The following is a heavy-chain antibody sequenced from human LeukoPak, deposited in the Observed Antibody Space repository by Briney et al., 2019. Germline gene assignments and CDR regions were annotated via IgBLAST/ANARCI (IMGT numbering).Heavy chain of an antibody. J-gene: IGHJ3*02. CDR2: ISYDGSNK. Sequence: PGRSLRLSCAASGFTFSSYAMHWVRQAPGKGLEWVAVISYDGSNKYYADSVKGRFTISRDNSKNTLYLQMNSLRAEDTAVYYCARGGYYDSSGYPPIWGQGTMVTVSS. CDR1: GFTFSSYA. D-gene: IGHD3-22*01. CDR3: ARGGYYDSSGYPPI. V-gene: IGHV3-30*04.